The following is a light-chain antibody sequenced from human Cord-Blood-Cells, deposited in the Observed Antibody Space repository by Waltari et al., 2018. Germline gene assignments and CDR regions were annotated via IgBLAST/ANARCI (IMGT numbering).Light chain of an antibody. Sequence: QSALTQPRSVSGSPGQSVTISCTGTSSDVGGYNYVPWYQQHPGKAPKLMIYDGSKRPSGVPDRFYGSKSGNTASLTVSGLQAEDEADYYCCSYAGSYTWVFGGGTKLTVL. CDR3: CSYAGSYTWV. CDR1: SSDVGGYNY. V-gene: IGLV2-11*01. J-gene: IGLJ3*02. CDR2: DGS.